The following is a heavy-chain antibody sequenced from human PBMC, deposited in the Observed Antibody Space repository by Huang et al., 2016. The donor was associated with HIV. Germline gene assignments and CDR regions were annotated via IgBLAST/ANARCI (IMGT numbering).Heavy chain of an antibody. V-gene: IGHV3-49*03. Sequence: QLVESGGDSVQSGRSLRLSCRGSGFIFNDFAIKWFRKSPGKGLEWLGFVRRKAFGGASNSAPSVEDRFTVSRDEAKNVAFLQMDNLQVDDTAIYYCSPSGDDYFYFYMDVWGNGTTVIVS. CDR2: VRRKAFGGAS. CDR3: SPSGDDYFYFYMDV. J-gene: IGHJ6*03. D-gene: IGHD4-17*01. CDR1: GFIFNDFA.